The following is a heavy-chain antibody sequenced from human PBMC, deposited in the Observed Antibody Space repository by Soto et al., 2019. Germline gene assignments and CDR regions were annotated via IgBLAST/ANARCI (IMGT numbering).Heavy chain of an antibody. Sequence: GASVKVSCKASGYTFTSYAMHWVRQAPGQRLEWMGWINAGNGNTKYSQKFQGRVTITRDTSASTAYMELSSLRSEDTAVYYCARRRLQYYYYGMDVWGQGTTVTVSS. CDR1: GYTFTSYA. CDR3: ARRRLQYYYYGMDV. CDR2: INAGNGNT. J-gene: IGHJ6*02. V-gene: IGHV1-3*01. D-gene: IGHD2-15*01.